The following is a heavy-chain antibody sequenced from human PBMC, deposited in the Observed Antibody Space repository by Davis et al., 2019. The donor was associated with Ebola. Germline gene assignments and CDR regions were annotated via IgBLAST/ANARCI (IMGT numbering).Heavy chain of an antibody. D-gene: IGHD4-11*01. CDR1: GYSFTSYW. Sequence: KVSCKGSGYSFTSYWIGWVRQMPGKGLEWMGIIYPGDSDTRYSPSFQGQVTISADKSISTAYLQWSSLKASDTAMYYCARQDPESGSNYGRGRNWFDPWGQGTLVTVSS. J-gene: IGHJ5*02. CDR3: ARQDPESGSNYGRGRNWFDP. V-gene: IGHV5-51*01. CDR2: IYPGDSDT.